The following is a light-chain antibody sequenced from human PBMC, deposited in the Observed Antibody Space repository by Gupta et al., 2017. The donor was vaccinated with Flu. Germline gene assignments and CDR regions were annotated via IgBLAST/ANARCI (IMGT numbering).Light chain of an antibody. CDR3: QYQDDLPFT. CDR2: ETS. J-gene: IGKJ3*01. V-gene: IGKV1-33*01. Sequence: PSSLSASVGDTVTLCCQESHDISKNLNWYQQRPGQGPKFLIYETSKLATGVPSRFSGSGSGTDFSLTISRRQAEDIAGYYCQYQDDLPFTFGHGTTVDIK. CDR1: HDISKN.